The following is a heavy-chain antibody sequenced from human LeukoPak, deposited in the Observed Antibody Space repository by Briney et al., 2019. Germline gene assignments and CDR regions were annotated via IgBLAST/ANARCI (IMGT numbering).Heavy chain of an antibody. J-gene: IGHJ5*02. CDR1: GGSFSGYY. Sequence: PSETLSLTCAVYGGSFSGYYWSWIRQPPGKGLEWIGEINHSGSTNYNPSLKSRVTISVDTSKNQFSLKLSSVTAADTAVYYCARGESNWFDPWGQGTLVTVYS. CDR2: INHSGST. D-gene: IGHD5-24*01. CDR3: ARGESNWFDP. V-gene: IGHV4-34*01.